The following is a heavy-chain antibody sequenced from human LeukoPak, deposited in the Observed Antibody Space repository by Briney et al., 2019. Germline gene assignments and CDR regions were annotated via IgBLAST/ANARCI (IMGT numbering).Heavy chain of an antibody. CDR2: IYYSGIT. CDR1: GGSISSSTYH. V-gene: IGHV4-39*01. D-gene: IGHD2-2*01. Sequence: PSETLSLTCTVSGGSISSSTYHWGRIRQPPGKALEWIGTIYYSGITDYNPSLKSRVAISVDTSKNQFSLKVGSVTAADTAVYYCASYRSSYVDYWGQGTLVTVSS. J-gene: IGHJ4*02. CDR3: ASYRSSYVDY.